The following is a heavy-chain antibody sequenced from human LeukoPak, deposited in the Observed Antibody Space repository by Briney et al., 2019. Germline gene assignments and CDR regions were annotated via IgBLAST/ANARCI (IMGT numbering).Heavy chain of an antibody. CDR3: ARDDSAYYYDSSGFDY. D-gene: IGHD3-22*01. CDR2: ISYDGSNK. Sequence: GGSLRLSCAASGFTFSSYAMHWVRQAPGKGLEWVAVISYDGSNKYYADSVKGRFTISRDNSKNTLYLQMNSLRAEDTAVYYCARDDSAYYYDSSGFDYWGQGTLVTVSS. CDR1: GFTFSSYA. J-gene: IGHJ4*02. V-gene: IGHV3-30-3*01.